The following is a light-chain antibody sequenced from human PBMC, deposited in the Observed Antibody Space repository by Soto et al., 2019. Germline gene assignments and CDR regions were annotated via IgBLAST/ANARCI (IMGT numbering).Light chain of an antibody. J-gene: IGKJ1*01. V-gene: IGKV3D-20*02. CDR2: DAS. CDR3: QQRSNWPRT. Sequence: EIVLTQSPGTLSLSPGEGATLSCRASQSVSSSYLAWYQQKPGQAPRLLIYDASNRATGIPARFSGSGSGTDFTLTISSLEPEDFAAYYCQQRSNWPRTFGQGTKV. CDR1: QSVSSSY.